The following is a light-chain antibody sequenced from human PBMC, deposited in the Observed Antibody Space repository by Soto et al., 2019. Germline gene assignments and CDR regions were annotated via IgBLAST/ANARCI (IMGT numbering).Light chain of an antibody. CDR3: HQKDT. CDR2: AAS. J-gene: IGKJ3*01. Sequence: DIPMTQSPSSLSASVGDRVTITCRASQSISSYLNWYQQKPGKAPKLLIYAASSLQSGVPSRFSGSGSGTNFTLTISSLQPEDFATYYCHQKDTFGPGTKVDIK. V-gene: IGKV1-39*01. CDR1: QSISSY.